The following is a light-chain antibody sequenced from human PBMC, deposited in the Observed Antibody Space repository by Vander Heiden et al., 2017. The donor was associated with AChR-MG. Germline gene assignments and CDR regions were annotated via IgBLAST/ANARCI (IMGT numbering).Light chain of an antibody. Sequence: QSVLTQPPSASGTPGQRVTIPCSGSSSDIGSNTVKWYQQFPGAAPKLLIHTNSQRPPGVPDRFSGSRSGTSASLAISGLQSEDEADYYCASWSDSLRGPVFGGGTKLTVL. V-gene: IGLV1-44*01. CDR3: ASWSDSLRGPV. CDR1: SSDIGSNT. CDR2: TNS. J-gene: IGLJ2*01.